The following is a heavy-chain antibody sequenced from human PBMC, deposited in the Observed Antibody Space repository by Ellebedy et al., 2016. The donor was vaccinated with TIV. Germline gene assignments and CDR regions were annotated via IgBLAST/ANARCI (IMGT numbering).Heavy chain of an antibody. V-gene: IGHV1-8*01. CDR3: ARGRRDNWSSYLFDH. D-gene: IGHD1-1*01. CDR1: GYTFASYD. J-gene: IGHJ4*02. CDR2: MNPKSGNT. Sequence: AAPVKVSCKASGYTFASYDINWVRQANGQGLEWMGWMNPKSGNTGYAQKFQGRVTMTRNTSISTAFMELSSLRSEDTAVYYCARGRRDNWSSYLFDHWGQGTLVPVSS.